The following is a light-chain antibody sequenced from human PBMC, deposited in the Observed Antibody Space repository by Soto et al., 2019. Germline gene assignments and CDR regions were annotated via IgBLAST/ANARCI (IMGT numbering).Light chain of an antibody. CDR3: SSYTSSSTLGV. CDR2: AVS. J-gene: IGLJ1*01. CDR1: SSDVGGYNY. V-gene: IGLV2-14*01. Sequence: QSALTQPASVSGSPGQSITISCTGTSSDVGGYNYVSWYQQHPGKAPKLMIYAVSNRPSGVSNRFSGSKSGNTASLTISGLQAEYEADYYCSSYTSSSTLGVFGSGTKLTVL.